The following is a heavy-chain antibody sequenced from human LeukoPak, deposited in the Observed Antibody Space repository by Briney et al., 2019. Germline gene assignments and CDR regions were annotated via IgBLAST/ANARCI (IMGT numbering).Heavy chain of an antibody. CDR2: IHQSGNT. CDR1: GYSLNSGYY. CDR3: AREVGYSQGRGY. D-gene: IGHD5-12*01. V-gene: IGHV4-38-2*02. J-gene: IGHJ4*02. Sequence: PSETLSLTCTVSGYSLNSGYYWGCSRPPPGEGLEWIAAIHQSGNTYYNSSLKSRVTISVDTSKHHFSLQLSSVTAADTAVYYCAREVGYSQGRGYWGQGNLVIVSS.